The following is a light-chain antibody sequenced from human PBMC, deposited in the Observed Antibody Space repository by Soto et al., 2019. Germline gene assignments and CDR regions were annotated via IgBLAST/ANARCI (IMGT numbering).Light chain of an antibody. CDR3: ETWDFNTRV. V-gene: IGLV4-60*02. CDR2: LEGSGSY. CDR1: SVHSSYI. Sequence: QAVVTQSSSASASLGSSVKLTCTLSSVHSSYIIAWHQQQPGKAPRYLMKLEGSGSYNKGSGVPDRFSGSSSGADRYLTISNLQFEDEADYYCETWDFNTRVFGGGTKLTVL. J-gene: IGLJ3*02.